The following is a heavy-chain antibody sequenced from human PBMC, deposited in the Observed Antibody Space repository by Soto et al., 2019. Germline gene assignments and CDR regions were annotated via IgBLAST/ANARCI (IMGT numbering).Heavy chain of an antibody. CDR3: ARGLVYANEGEAFDI. J-gene: IGHJ3*02. CDR2: IYYSGST. CDR1: GGSISSYY. Sequence: QVQLQESGPGLVKPSETLSLTCTVSGGSISSYYWSWIRQPPGKGLEWIGYIYYSGSTNYNPSLKSRVTISVDTSKNQFSLKLSSVTAADTAVYYCARGLVYANEGEAFDIGGQGTMVTVSS. V-gene: IGHV4-59*01. D-gene: IGHD2-8*01.